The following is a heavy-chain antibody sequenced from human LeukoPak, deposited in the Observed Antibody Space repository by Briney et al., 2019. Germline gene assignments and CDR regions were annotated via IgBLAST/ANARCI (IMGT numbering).Heavy chain of an antibody. CDR1: GFTFNTYA. J-gene: IGHJ4*02. V-gene: IGHV3-23*01. Sequence: PGGSLRLSCAASGFTFNTYAMSWVRQAPGKGLEWVSLIRSSGDTNYADSVKSRFTISRDISKSTLYLHMNSLRAEDTALYYCAKALGYCSTTGCYGVDDWGQGTLVTVSS. CDR2: IRSSGDT. CDR3: AKALGYCSTTGCYGVDD. D-gene: IGHD2-2*01.